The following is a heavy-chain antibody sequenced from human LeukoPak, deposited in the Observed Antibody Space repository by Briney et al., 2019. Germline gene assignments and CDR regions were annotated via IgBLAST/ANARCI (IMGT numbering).Heavy chain of an antibody. V-gene: IGHV3-7*03. CDR2: IKHDGGEE. J-gene: IGHJ4*02. CDR3: ARDFEQQPNLHFDY. D-gene: IGHD6-13*01. CDR1: GFTFGNFW. Sequence: GGSLRLSCAASGFTFGNFWMTWVRQAPEKGLEWVANIKHDGGEEFYVDSVKGRFTISRENARNSLYLQMNSLRAEDTAVYYCARDFEQQPNLHFDYWGQGTLVTVSS.